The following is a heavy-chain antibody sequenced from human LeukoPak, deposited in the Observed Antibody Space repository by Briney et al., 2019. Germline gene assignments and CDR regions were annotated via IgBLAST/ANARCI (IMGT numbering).Heavy chain of an antibody. V-gene: IGHV3-33*06. Sequence: PGRSLRLSCAASGFTFSSYGMHWVRQAPGKGLEWVAVIWYDGSNKYYADSVKGRFTISRDNSKNTLYLQMNSLRAEVTAVYYCAKDLSKQWLATYYFDCWGQGTLVTVSS. CDR1: GFTFSSYG. D-gene: IGHD6-19*01. J-gene: IGHJ4*02. CDR2: IWYDGSNK. CDR3: AKDLSKQWLATYYFDC.